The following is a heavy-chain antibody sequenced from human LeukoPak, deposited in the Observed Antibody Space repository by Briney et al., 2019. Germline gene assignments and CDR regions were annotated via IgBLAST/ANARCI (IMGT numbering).Heavy chain of an antibody. CDR1: GGSISSRNW. D-gene: IGHD1-26*01. CDR3: AGGRIVGAIRKNWFDP. Sequence: SGTLSLTCAVSGGSISSRNWWSWVRQPPGKGLEWIGEIYLSGSTNYNPSLKSRVTISVDKSKNQFSLKLSSVTAADTAVYYCAGGRIVGAIRKNWFDPWGQGTLVTVSS. V-gene: IGHV4-4*02. J-gene: IGHJ5*02. CDR2: IYLSGST.